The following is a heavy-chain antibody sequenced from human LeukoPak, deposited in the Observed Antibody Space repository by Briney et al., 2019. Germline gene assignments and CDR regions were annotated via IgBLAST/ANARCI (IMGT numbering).Heavy chain of an antibody. V-gene: IGHV3-30*02. CDR2: IGFDGGNK. D-gene: IGHD2-8*01. CDR3: AKDAPCTNGVCALSG. J-gene: IGHJ4*02. Sequence: GGSLRLSCVASGNTFSSYGMHWVRQAPGKGLEWVAFIGFDGGNKYYADSVKGRFTISRDNSRNTLYLQMNSLRPEDTAVYYCAKDAPCTNGVCALSGWGQGTLVTVPS. CDR1: GNTFSSYG.